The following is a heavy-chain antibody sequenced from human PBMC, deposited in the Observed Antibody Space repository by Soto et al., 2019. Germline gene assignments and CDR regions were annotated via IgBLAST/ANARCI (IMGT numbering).Heavy chain of an antibody. CDR3: APKPPVGRGRDY. V-gene: IGHV3-23*01. Sequence: EVQLLESGGGLVQPGGSLRLSCAASGFTFSSYAMSWVRQAPGKGLEWVSAISGSGGSTYYADSVKGRFTISRDNSKNRMNLQMNTLSVEDTAVYYCAPKPPVGRGRDYWGQGTLVTVSS. CDR2: ISGSGGST. CDR1: GFTFSSYA. D-gene: IGHD3-10*01. J-gene: IGHJ4*02.